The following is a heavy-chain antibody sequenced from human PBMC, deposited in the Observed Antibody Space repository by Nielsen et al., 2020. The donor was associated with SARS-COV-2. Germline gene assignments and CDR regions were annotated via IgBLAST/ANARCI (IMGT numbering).Heavy chain of an antibody. CDR3: ARDWSRAFDV. CDR1: GFTFSSYV. V-gene: IGHV3-7*01. CDR2: IKPDGSEK. Sequence: GESLKISCAASGFTFSSYVMSWVRQVPGKGLEWVADIKPDGSEKFYVDSVKGRFTISRDNAKNSMSLQMNSLRVEDTAVYYCARDWSRAFDVWGQGTMVTVSS. J-gene: IGHJ3*01.